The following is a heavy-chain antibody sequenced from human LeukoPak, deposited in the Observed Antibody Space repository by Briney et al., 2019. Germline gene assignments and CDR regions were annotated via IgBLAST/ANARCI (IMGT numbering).Heavy chain of an antibody. J-gene: IGHJ4*02. V-gene: IGHV3-66*02. CDR1: GFAVSSNY. CDR3: ARDPTPPYSANHI. CDR2: IYSGGSI. Sequence: GGSLRLSCAASGFAVSSNYMSWVRQAPGKGLEWVSVIYSGGSIYYADSVKGRFTISRDNSKNTLYLQMNSLRAEDTSVYYCARDPTPPYSANHIWGQGTLVTVSS. D-gene: IGHD1-26*01.